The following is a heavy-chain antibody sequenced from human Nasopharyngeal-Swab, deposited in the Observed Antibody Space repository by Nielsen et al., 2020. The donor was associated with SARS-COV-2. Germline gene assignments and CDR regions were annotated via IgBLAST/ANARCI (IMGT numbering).Heavy chain of an antibody. D-gene: IGHD3-10*01. V-gene: IGHV4-61*01. CDR3: ARESGTKKRITMVRGAEAFDY. Sequence: SETLSLTCTVSGGSVSSGSYYWSWIRQPPGKGLEWIGYIYYSGSTNYNPSLKSRVTISVDTSKNQFSLKLSSVTAADTAVYYCARESGTKKRITMVRGAEAFDYWGQGTLVTVSS. CDR2: IYYSGST. CDR1: GGSVSSGSYY. J-gene: IGHJ4*02.